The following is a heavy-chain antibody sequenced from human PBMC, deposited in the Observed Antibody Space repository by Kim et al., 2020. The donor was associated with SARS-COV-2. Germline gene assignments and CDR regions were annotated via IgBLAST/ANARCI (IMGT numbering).Heavy chain of an antibody. J-gene: IGHJ1*01. CDR2: GST. CDR3: ARGAPGH. V-gene: IGHV4-34*01. Sequence: GSTNYNPSLKSRVSMSVDTSKNQFSLKLTSVTTADTAVYYCARGAPGHWGQGTLVTVSS.